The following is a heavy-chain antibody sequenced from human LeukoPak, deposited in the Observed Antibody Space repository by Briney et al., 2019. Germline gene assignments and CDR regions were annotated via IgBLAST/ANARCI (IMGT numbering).Heavy chain of an antibody. Sequence: SETLSLTCTVSGASIRANHHYWAWVRQPXXXGLEWIGTIFSSGTAYYNPSLRTRVSISVDTSKNEFSLRLSAVTAADTGLYYCARIIRTAGYYSNPKSGSFDLWGQGILVTVSS. CDR2: IFSSGTA. CDR3: ARIIRTAGYYSNPKSGSFDL. J-gene: IGHJ5*02. V-gene: IGHV4-39*01. CDR1: GASIRANHHY. D-gene: IGHD3-22*01.